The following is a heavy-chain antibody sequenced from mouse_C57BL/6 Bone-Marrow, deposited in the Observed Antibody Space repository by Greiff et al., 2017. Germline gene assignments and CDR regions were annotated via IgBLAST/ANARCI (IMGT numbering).Heavy chain of an antibody. CDR2: IDPSDSDT. Sequence: VQLQQPGAELVMPGASVKLSCKASGYTFTSYWMHWVKQRHGQGLEWIGEIDPSDSDTNSNQTFKGKATLPVDKSSSTAYMQLSSLTSEDAAVYDCARSREYDDYDLYYAMDYWGQGTSVTVSS. D-gene: IGHD2-4*01. CDR3: ARSREYDDYDLYYAMDY. V-gene: IGHV1-69*01. J-gene: IGHJ4*01. CDR1: GYTFTSYW.